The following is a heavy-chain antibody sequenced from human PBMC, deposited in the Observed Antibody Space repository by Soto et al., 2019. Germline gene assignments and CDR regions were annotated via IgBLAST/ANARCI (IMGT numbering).Heavy chain of an antibody. CDR3: ARGRDYRAYYFDY. Sequence: AASVKVSCKASGYTFTGYYMHWVRQAPGQGLEWMGWINPNSGGTNYAQKFQGWVTMTRDTSISTAYMELSRLRSDDTAVYYCARGRDYRAYYFDYWGQGTLVTVSS. D-gene: IGHD1-26*01. CDR1: GYTFTGYY. CDR2: INPNSGGT. J-gene: IGHJ4*02. V-gene: IGHV1-2*04.